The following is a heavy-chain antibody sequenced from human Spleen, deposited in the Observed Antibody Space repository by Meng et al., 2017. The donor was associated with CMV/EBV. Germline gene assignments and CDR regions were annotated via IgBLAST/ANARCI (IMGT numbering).Heavy chain of an antibody. V-gene: IGHV3-11*04. Sequence: GESLKISCEASGFTFSDQDMSWIRQAPGKGLEWVSYISGSGSTVYYADSVKGRFTISRDNVKNSLYLQINRLRAEDTAVYYCARVLDSSGYWGSVYYGMDVWGQGTTVTVSS. CDR1: GFTFSDQD. D-gene: IGHD3-22*01. CDR2: ISGSGSTV. J-gene: IGHJ6*02. CDR3: ARVLDSSGYWGSVYYGMDV.